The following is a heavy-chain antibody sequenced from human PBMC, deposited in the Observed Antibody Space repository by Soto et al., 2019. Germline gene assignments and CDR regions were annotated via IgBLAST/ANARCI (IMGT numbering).Heavy chain of an antibody. D-gene: IGHD1-26*01. J-gene: IGHJ1*01. CDR2: MYYSGST. V-gene: IGHV4-31*01. Sequence: QVQLQESGPGLVKPSQTLSLTCTVSGGSISRGGYYWSWIRQHPGKGLEWIGYMYYSGSTYYNPSLKSLVTISVDTSKNHFSLKLSSVTAADTAVYYCARDGGGATSIYFQYWGQGTLVTVSS. CDR3: ARDGGGATSIYFQY. CDR1: GGSISRGGYY.